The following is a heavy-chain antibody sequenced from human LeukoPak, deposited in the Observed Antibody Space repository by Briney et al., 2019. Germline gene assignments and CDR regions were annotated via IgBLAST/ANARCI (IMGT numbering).Heavy chain of an antibody. CDR3: ASKSHYSSSWPFDY. CDR1: GGSISSYY. J-gene: IGHJ4*02. D-gene: IGHD6-13*01. Sequence: PSETLSLTCTVSGGSISSYYWSWIRQPAGRGLEWIGHIHTSGSANHNPSLESRVTMSVDTSKNQFSLKVTSVTAADTAIYYCASKSHYSSSWPFDYWGQGTLVTVSS. CDR2: IHTSGSA. V-gene: IGHV4-4*07.